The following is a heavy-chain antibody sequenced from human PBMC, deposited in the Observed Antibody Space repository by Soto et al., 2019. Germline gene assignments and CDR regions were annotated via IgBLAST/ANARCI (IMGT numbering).Heavy chain of an antibody. CDR1: GFTFSSFA. CDR3: ARVKAGRAAGLGSPADY. V-gene: IGHV3-21*01. Sequence: PGGSLRLSCAASGFTFSSFAMNWVRQAPGKGLEWVSSISSASTYTYYADSLKGRFTISRDNAKDSLFLQMNSLRAEDTAMYYCARVKAGRAAGLGSPADYWGQGTLVTVSS. CDR2: ISSASTYT. J-gene: IGHJ4*02. D-gene: IGHD2-15*01.